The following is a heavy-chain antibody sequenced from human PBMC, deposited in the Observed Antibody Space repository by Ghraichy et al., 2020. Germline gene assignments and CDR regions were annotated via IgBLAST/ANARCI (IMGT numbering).Heavy chain of an antibody. J-gene: IGHJ4*02. V-gene: IGHV3-7*01. D-gene: IGHD6-13*01. CDR3: ATLTSSSWYDY. CDR1: GFTFSSYW. Sequence: GESLNISCAASGFTFSSYWMSWVRQAPGKGLEWVANIKQDGSEKYYVDSVKGRFTISRDNAKNSLYLQMNSLRAEDTAVYYCATLTSSSWYDYWGQGTLVTVSS. CDR2: IKQDGSEK.